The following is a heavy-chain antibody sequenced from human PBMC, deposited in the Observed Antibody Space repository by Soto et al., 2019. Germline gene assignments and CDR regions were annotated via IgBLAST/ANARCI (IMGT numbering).Heavy chain of an antibody. Sequence: SETLSLTCTVSGGSISSYYWSWIRQPPGKGLEWIGYIYYSGSTNYNPSLKSRVTISVDTSKNQFSLKLSSVTAADTAVYYCARAMSGVTYYYYYYMDVWGKGTTVTVSS. D-gene: IGHD1-26*01. CDR1: GGSISSYY. CDR3: ARAMSGVTYYYYYYMDV. V-gene: IGHV4-59*01. J-gene: IGHJ6*03. CDR2: IYYSGST.